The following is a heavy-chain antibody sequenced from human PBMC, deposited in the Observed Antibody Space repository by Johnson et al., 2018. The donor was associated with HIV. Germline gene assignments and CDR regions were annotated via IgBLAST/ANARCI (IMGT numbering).Heavy chain of an antibody. D-gene: IGHD3-22*01. CDR3: AKEQPYYYDNRHAFDI. Sequence: QVQLVESGGGVVQPGGSLRLSCAASGFTFSSYGMHWVRQAPGKGLEWVSAISGSGGSTYYADSVKGRFIISRDNSKNTLYLQMNSLRPDDTAVYFCAKEQPYYYDNRHAFDIWGQGTMVTVSS. V-gene: IGHV3-NL1*01. J-gene: IGHJ3*02. CDR1: GFTFSSYG. CDR2: ISGSGGST.